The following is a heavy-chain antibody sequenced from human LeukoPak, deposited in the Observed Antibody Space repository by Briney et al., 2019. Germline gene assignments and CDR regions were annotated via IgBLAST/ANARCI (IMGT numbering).Heavy chain of an antibody. J-gene: IGHJ6*04. V-gene: IGHV3-23*01. D-gene: IGHD3-10*02. CDR2: ITGSGGST. Sequence: GESLTLSCAASGLTLSSSGMSWVRQAPGKGLEWVSAITGSGGSTHYADSVKGRFTISRDKSKNTLYLQMNSLRAEDTAFYYCAELGITMIGGVWGKGTTVTISS. CDR3: AELGITMIGGV. CDR1: GLTLSSSG.